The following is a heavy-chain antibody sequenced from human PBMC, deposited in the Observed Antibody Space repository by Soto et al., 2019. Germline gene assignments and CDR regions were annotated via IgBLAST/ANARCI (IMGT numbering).Heavy chain of an antibody. Sequence: PGGSLRLSCVGSGFTFSTYSINWVRQAPGKGLEWVSSISSRSDIYYADSVKGRFTISRDNAKNSVSLQMNSLRAEDTAVYYCAREYTAWPLAYGLDVWGQGTRVT. CDR2: ISSRSDI. CDR1: GFTFSTYS. CDR3: AREYTAWPLAYGLDV. V-gene: IGHV3-21*01. D-gene: IGHD2-2*02. J-gene: IGHJ6*02.